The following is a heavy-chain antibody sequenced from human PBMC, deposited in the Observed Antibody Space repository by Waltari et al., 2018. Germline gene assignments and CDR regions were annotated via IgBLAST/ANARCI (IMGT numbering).Heavy chain of an antibody. Sequence: QLQLQESGPGLVKPSETLSLTCTVSGGSISSSSYYWGWIRQPPGKGLEWIGSIYYSGSTYYNPSLKSRVTISVDTSKNQFSLKLSSVTAADTAMYYCARAVGAAADFDYWGQGTLVTVSS. CDR3: ARAVGAAADFDY. D-gene: IGHD2-2*01. CDR2: IYYSGST. J-gene: IGHJ4*02. V-gene: IGHV4-39*07. CDR1: GGSISSSSYY.